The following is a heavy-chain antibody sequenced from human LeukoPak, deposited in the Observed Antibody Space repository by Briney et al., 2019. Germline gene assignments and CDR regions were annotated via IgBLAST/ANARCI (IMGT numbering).Heavy chain of an antibody. CDR3: AKDHGIAAAGTDY. CDR2: ISYDGSNK. CDR1: GFTFSSYR. D-gene: IGHD6-13*01. J-gene: IGHJ4*02. V-gene: IGHV3-30*18. Sequence: GGSLRLSCAASGFTFSSYRINWISQAPGKGLEWVAVISYDGSNKYYADSVKGRFTISRDNSKNTLYLQMNSLRAEDTAVYYCAKDHGIAAAGTDYWGQGTLVTVSS.